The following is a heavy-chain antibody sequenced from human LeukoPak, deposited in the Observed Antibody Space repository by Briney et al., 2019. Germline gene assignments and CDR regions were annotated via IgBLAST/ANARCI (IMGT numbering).Heavy chain of an antibody. CDR2: INPNSGGT. D-gene: IGHD3-10*01. CDR1: GYTFTGYN. CDR3: ARKIEVSLILWFGEDPPLDY. Sequence: HWASVTVSCKASGYTFTGYNVNWVRQAPGQGLEWMGWINPNSGGTNYAQKFQGRVTMTRDTSINTAYMELKRLRSDDTAVYYCARKIEVSLILWFGEDPPLDYWGQGTLVTVSS. V-gene: IGHV1-2*02. J-gene: IGHJ4*02.